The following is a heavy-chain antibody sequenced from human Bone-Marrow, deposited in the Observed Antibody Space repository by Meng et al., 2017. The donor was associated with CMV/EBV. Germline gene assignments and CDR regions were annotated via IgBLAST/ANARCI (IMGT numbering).Heavy chain of an antibody. CDR1: GGSITTFY. CDR3: ARGRSCVNGVCYDDHNYFGP. Sequence: SETLSLTCTVSGGSITTFYWNWIRQPPGKGLEWIGNVYYTGSTNYSPSLKSRVTISLDTSKNQLSLKLNSLTTADTAVYFCARGRSCVNGVCYDDHNYFGPWGQGTLVTVSS. D-gene: IGHD2-8*01. V-gene: IGHV4-59*01. CDR2: VYYTGST. J-gene: IGHJ5*02.